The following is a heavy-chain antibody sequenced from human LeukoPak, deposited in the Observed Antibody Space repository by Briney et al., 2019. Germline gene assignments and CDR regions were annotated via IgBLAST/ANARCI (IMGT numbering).Heavy chain of an antibody. D-gene: IGHD3-10*01. V-gene: IGHV3-23*01. CDR3: ARATHFRGKGYMDV. CDR1: GITFSSYG. J-gene: IGHJ6*03. CDR2: ISSTGGTT. Sequence: GGSLRLSCAASGITFSSYGMSWVRQAPGKGLEWVSSISSTGGTTYYTDSVKGRFTISRDNSKNTLYLQMNSLRAEDTAIYYCARATHFRGKGYMDVWGKGTTVTVSS.